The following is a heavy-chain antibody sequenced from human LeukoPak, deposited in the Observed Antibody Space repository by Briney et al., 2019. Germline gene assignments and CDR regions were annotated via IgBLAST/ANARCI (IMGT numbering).Heavy chain of an antibody. CDR1: GFTFRSYG. Sequence: GGSLRLSCAASGFTFRSYGMHWVRQAPGKGLEWVAVISYDGSNKYYADSVKGRFTISRDNSKNTLYLQMNSLRAEDTAVYYCAKGAESYYMDVWGKGTTVTVSS. CDR2: ISYDGSNK. J-gene: IGHJ6*03. CDR3: AKGAESYYMDV. V-gene: IGHV3-30*18.